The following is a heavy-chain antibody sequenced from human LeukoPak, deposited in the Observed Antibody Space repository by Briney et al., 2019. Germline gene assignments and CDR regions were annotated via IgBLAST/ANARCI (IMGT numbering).Heavy chain of an antibody. J-gene: IGHJ4*02. V-gene: IGHV3-30-3*01. CDR3: ARDSNSLFDF. CDR1: GFTFSTYV. D-gene: IGHD5-18*01. Sequence: GGSLRLSCAASGFTFSTYVMHWVRQAPGKGLECVAFILYDGSNKYYADSVKGRFTSSRDNSKNTLYLQMNSLRAEDTAVYYCARDSNSLFDFWGLGTLVTVSS. CDR2: ILYDGSNK.